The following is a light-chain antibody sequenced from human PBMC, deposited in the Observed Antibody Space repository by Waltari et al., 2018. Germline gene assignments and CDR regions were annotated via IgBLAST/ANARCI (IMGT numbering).Light chain of an antibody. V-gene: IGKV3-20*01. Sequence: EIVLTQSPGTLSLSPGARATLSCRASQRVTSTYLAWYQQKPGQAPRLHIYGASNRASGIPDRFSGRGSGTDYTLNISRLEPEDFAVYYCQQYGTSPRTFGPGTKLEIK. CDR2: GAS. J-gene: IGKJ1*01. CDR3: QQYGTSPRT. CDR1: QRVTSTY.